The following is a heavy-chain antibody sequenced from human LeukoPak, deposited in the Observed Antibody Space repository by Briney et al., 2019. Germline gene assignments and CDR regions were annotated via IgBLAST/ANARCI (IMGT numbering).Heavy chain of an antibody. J-gene: IGHJ3*02. D-gene: IGHD3-10*01. CDR3: ARAYYGSGSYASDAFDI. CDR2: ISGSGGST. Sequence: GGSLRLSCAASGFTFSSYAMSWVRQAPGKGLEWVSGISGSGGSTYYADSVKGRFTISRDNSKNTLYLQMNSLRAEDTAVYYCARAYYGSGSYASDAFDIWGQGTMVTVS. V-gene: IGHV3-23*01. CDR1: GFTFSSYA.